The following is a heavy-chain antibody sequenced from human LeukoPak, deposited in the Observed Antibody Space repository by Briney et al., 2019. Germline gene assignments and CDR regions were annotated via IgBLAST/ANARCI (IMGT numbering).Heavy chain of an antibody. J-gene: IGHJ4*02. D-gene: IGHD6-6*01. CDR2: IKQDGSEK. CDR3: ARGIAARNYYFDY. Sequence: GGSLRLSCAASGITFSSYWMSWVRQAPGKGLEWVANIKQDGSEKYYVDSVKGRFTISRDNAKNSLYLQMNSLRAEDTAVYYCARGIAARNYYFDYWGQGTLVTVSS. CDR1: GITFSSYW. V-gene: IGHV3-7*04.